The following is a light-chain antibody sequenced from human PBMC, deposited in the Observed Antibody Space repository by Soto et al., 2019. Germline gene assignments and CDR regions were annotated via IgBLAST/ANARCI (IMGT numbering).Light chain of an antibody. Sequence: DIQMTQSPSSVSASVGDRVTITCRASQGVNSRLAWYQQKPGKAPNLLIYATSSLQSGVPSRFSGSGSGTDFTLTISSLQPEDFATYYCQQANGFPWTFGQGTKVEIK. CDR1: QGVNSR. J-gene: IGKJ1*01. CDR2: ATS. V-gene: IGKV1-12*01. CDR3: QQANGFPWT.